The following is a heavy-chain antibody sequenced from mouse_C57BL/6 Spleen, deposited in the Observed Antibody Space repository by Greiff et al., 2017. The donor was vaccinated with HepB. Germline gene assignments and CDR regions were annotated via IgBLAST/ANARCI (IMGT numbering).Heavy chain of an antibody. CDR3: ARVWRYFDY. CDR1: GYSITSGYY. Sequence: VQLQESGPGLVKPSQSLSLTCSVTGYSITSGYYWNWIRQFPGNKLEWMGYISYDGSNNYNPSLKNRISITRDTSKNQFFLKLNSVTTEDTATYYCARVWRYFDYWGQGTTLTVSS. V-gene: IGHV3-6*01. CDR2: ISYDGSN. J-gene: IGHJ2*01.